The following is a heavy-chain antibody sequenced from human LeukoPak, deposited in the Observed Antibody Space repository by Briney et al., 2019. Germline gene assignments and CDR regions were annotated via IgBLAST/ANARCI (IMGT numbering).Heavy chain of an antibody. CDR2: INPYSGGT. Sequence: ASVKVSFKASGYTFTGYYMHWLRQAPGQELEWMGWINPYSGGTNYAQKLQGWMTMTTDTSIRTAYMELSKLRYDATAVYYCASEGGDAAIDVWGQGTMVTVSS. J-gene: IGHJ3*01. V-gene: IGHV1-2*04. D-gene: IGHD1-26*01. CDR3: ASEGGDAAIDV. CDR1: GYTFTGYY.